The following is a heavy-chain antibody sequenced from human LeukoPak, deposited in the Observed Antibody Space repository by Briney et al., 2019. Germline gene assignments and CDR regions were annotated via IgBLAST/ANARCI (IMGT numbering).Heavy chain of an antibody. Sequence: SVKVSCKASGGTFSSYAISWVRQAPGQGLEWMGRIIPILGIANYAQKFQGRVTITADKSTSTAYMELSSLRSDDTAVYYCARDIWVDIVVVPAPHYYYMDVWGKGTTVTVSS. CDR2: IIPILGIA. J-gene: IGHJ6*03. CDR3: ARDIWVDIVVVPAPHYYYMDV. D-gene: IGHD2-2*01. CDR1: GGTFSSYA. V-gene: IGHV1-69*04.